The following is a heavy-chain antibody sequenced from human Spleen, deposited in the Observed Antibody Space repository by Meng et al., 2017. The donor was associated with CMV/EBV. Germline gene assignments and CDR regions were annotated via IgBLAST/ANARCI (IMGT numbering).Heavy chain of an antibody. CDR1: GYTFTSFG. V-gene: IGHV1-18*01. D-gene: IGHD5-18*01. J-gene: IGHJ5*02. CDR2: IRPYTGKT. Sequence: ASGYTFTSFGINGVRQAPGQGFQWVGWIRPYTGKTNYAQNLQDRVTMTTDTSTSTAYMELRSLKSDDTAVYYCARDSGHSYGLFDPWGQGTLVTVSS. CDR3: ARDSGHSYGLFDP.